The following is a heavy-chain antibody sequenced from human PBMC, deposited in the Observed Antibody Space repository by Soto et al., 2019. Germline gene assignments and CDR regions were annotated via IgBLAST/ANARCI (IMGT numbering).Heavy chain of an antibody. CDR3: ARDKITGLFDY. J-gene: IGHJ4*02. Sequence: PSGTLSLTCAVSGGSISSSNWWSWVRQPPGTGLEWIGEINHSGSTNYNPSLKSRVTISVDTSKNQFSLKLTSVTAADTAVYYCARDKITGLFDYWGQGTLVSVSS. D-gene: IGHD2-8*02. CDR2: INHSGST. V-gene: IGHV4-4*02. CDR1: GGSISSSNW.